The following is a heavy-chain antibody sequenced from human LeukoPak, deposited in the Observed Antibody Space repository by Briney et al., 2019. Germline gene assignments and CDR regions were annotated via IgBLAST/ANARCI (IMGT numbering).Heavy chain of an antibody. V-gene: IGHV1-8*01. Sequence: ASVKVSCKASGYSFISYDINWVRQATGQGLEWLGWVNPNSGSTGYAQKFQGRVSMTRDTSISTAYMELSSLGSDDTAVYYCARNLDRTGDFDYWGQGTLLTVSS. CDR1: GYSFISYD. CDR3: ARNLDRTGDFDY. CDR2: VNPNSGST. D-gene: IGHD2-2*03. J-gene: IGHJ4*02.